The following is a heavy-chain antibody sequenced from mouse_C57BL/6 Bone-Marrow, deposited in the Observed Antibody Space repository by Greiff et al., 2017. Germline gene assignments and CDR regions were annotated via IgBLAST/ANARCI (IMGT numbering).Heavy chain of an antibody. CDR1: GFTFSDYG. D-gene: IGHD1-1*01. CDR3: ARRYYGSSWGFAY. CDR2: ISSGSSTI. J-gene: IGHJ3*01. Sequence: EVQLVESGGGLVKPGGSLKLSCAASGFTFSDYGMHWVRQAPETGLEWVAYISSGSSTIYYADTVKGRFTISRDNAKNTLFLQMTSLRSEDTAIYYCARRYYGSSWGFAYWGQGTLVTVSA. V-gene: IGHV5-17*01.